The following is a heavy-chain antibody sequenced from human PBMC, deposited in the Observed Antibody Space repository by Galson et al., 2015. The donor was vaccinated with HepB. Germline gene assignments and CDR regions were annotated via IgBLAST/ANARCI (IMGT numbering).Heavy chain of an antibody. V-gene: IGHV1-2*02. Sequence: SVKVSCKASGYSFTDYYMHWVRQAPGQGLEWMGWINPNSGYTYYAQMFQGRVTTTRDKSISTAYMELTSLRSDDTAVYYCARGRLTIFAVVTDVRDYYYRMDVWGQGTTVTVSS. D-gene: IGHD3-3*01. CDR2: INPNSGYT. J-gene: IGHJ6*02. CDR3: ARGRLTIFAVVTDVRDYYYRMDV. CDR1: GYSFTDYY.